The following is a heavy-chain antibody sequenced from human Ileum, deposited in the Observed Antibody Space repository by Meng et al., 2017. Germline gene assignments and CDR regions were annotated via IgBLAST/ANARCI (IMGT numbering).Heavy chain of an antibody. CDR3: ARVEYSSGWYLLEGYFQH. V-gene: IGHV3-30*04. Sequence: GESLKISCAASGFTFSSYAMHWVRQAPGKGLEWVAVISYDGSNKYYADSVKGRFTISRDNSKNTLYLQMNGLRAEDTAVYYCARVEYSSGWYLLEGYFQHWGQGTLVTVSS. D-gene: IGHD6-19*01. CDR1: GFTFSSYA. CDR2: ISYDGSNK. J-gene: IGHJ1*01.